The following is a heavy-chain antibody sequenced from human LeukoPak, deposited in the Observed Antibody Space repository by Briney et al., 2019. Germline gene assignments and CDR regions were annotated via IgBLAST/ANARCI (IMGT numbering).Heavy chain of an antibody. J-gene: IGHJ4*02. D-gene: IGHD3-22*01. Sequence: PGGSLRLSCADSGFTFSSYSMNWVRQAPGKGLEWVSSISSSSSYIYYADSVKGRFTISRDNAKNSLYLQMNSLRAEDTAIYYCTRSGYRHPYHFDSWGQGTLVTVSS. V-gene: IGHV3-21*04. CDR2: ISSSSSYI. CDR1: GFTFSSYS. CDR3: TRSGYRHPYHFDS.